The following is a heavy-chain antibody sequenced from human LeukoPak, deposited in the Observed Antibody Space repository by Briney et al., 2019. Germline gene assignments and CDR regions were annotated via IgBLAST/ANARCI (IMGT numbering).Heavy chain of an antibody. J-gene: IGHJ4*02. CDR1: VFTFSRYS. D-gene: IGHD5-24*01. CDR3: ARLRDGYNSG. V-gene: IGHV3-21*01. CDR2: ISSSSYI. Sequence: NPGGSLRLSCAASVFTFSRYSMNGVRQAPGRRLGWVSSISSSSYIYYAEPVKGRFTISRDNAKNPLYLQMNSLRAEDTAVYYCARLRDGYNSGWGQGTLVTVSS.